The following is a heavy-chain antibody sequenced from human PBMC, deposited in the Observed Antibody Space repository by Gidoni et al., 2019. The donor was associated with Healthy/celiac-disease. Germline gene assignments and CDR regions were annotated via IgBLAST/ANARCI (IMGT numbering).Heavy chain of an antibody. V-gene: IGHV3-73*01. CDR1: GFPFSGSA. J-gene: IGHJ4*02. Sequence: EVQLVESGGGLVQPGGSLKLSCASSGFPFSGSAMHWVRQASGKGLELVGRIRSKANSYAKAYAASVKGRFTISRDDSKNTAYLQMNSLKTEDTAVYYCTRVSSGHDRHPLDYWGQGTLVTVSS. CDR2: IRSKANSYAK. D-gene: IGHD3-22*01. CDR3: TRVSSGHDRHPLDY.